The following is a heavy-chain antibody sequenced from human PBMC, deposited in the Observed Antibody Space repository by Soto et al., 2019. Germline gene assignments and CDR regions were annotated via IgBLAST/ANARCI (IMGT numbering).Heavy chain of an antibody. CDR3: AREGSYSAYNFAHGIQLWSFDF. J-gene: IGHJ4*02. CDR2: IFSSGST. CDR1: GGSINTFY. D-gene: IGHD5-12*01. V-gene: IGHV4-4*07. Sequence: SETLSLTCTVSGGSINTFYWSWVRQPAGKGLEWIGRIFSSGSTSSNPSLESRVAMSVDTSRNHFSLNLSSVTAADMAVYYCAREGSYSAYNFAHGIQLWSFDFWGQGALVTVSS.